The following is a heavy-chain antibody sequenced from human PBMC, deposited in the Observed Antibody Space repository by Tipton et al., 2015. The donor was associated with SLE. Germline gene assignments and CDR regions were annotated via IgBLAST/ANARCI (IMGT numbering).Heavy chain of an antibody. J-gene: IGHJ6*03. CDR2: IYYCGST. CDR3: ARGYYYDMDV. V-gene: IGHV4-59*01. Sequence: TLSLTCTVSAGSFSSYYWSWFRQPPGKGMEWIGDIYYCGSTNYNPSLKSRVTISIDTSKNPFSLKVNSVPAAYTAVYYCARGYYYDMDVWGKGTPVTVSS. CDR1: AGSFSSYY.